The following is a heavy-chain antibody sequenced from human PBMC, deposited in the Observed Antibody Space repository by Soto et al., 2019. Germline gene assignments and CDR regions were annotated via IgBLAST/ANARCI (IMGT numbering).Heavy chain of an antibody. V-gene: IGHV1-69*12. D-gene: IGHD4-17*01. Sequence: QVQLVQSGAEVKKPGSSVKVSCKASGGTFSSYAISWVRQAPGQGLEWMGGIIPIFGTTNYAQKFQGRVTITADESTSTAYMELSSLRSEDTAVYYCARDLSRTTVTTRGSFDYWGQGTLVTVSS. CDR2: IIPIFGTT. CDR1: GGTFSSYA. J-gene: IGHJ4*02. CDR3: ARDLSRTTVTTRGSFDY.